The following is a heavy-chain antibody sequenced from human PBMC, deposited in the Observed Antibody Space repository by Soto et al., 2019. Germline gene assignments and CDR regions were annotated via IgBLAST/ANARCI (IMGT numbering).Heavy chain of an antibody. D-gene: IGHD2-2*01. CDR3: ARGGNIVVVPAATGDWFAP. CDR1: GGTFSSYA. J-gene: IGHJ5*02. V-gene: IGHV1-69*06. CDR2: IIPIFGTA. Sequence: QVQLVQSGAEVKKPGSSVKVSCKASGGTFSSYAISWVRQAPGQGLEWMGGIIPIFGTANYAQKFQGRVTITADKSTSTVYMELSSLRSEDTAVYYCARGGNIVVVPAATGDWFAPWGQGTLVTVSS.